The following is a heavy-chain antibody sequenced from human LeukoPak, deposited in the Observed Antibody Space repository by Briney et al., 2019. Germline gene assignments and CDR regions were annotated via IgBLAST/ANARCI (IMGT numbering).Heavy chain of an antibody. CDR1: GFTFNSYA. D-gene: IGHD1-26*01. V-gene: IGHV3-30*14. J-gene: IGHJ3*02. CDR2: ISYDGSIN. Sequence: PGKSLRLSCAASGFTFNSYAVHWVRQAPGKGLEWVAVISYDGSINFYADSVKGRFTISRDNTKNTVYLQMNSLRADDTAVYYCARDVGFIVGATPGAFDIWGQGTMVTVSS. CDR3: ARDVGFIVGATPGAFDI.